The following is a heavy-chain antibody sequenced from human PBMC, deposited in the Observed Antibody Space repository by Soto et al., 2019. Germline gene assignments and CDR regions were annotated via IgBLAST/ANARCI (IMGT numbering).Heavy chain of an antibody. CDR2: VDWNSGSV. CDR1: GFTFDDYA. V-gene: IGHV3-9*01. Sequence: ASGGGFVQPGRSLRLSCIASGFTFDDYAMHWVRQAPGKGLEWVSSVDWNSGSVAYVDSVKGRFTVSRDNARNSLFLQMKLLRGEDTALYYCVKGRGSFLVHFGLDVWGQGTTVTVSS. CDR3: VKGRGSFLVHFGLDV. D-gene: IGHD1-26*01. J-gene: IGHJ6*02.